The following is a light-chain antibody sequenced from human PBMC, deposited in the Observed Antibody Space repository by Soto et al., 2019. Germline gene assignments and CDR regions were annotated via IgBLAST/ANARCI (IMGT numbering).Light chain of an antibody. CDR2: SSD. V-gene: IGLV1-44*01. Sequence: QAVVTQPPSASGTPGQRVTISCSGSSSNIGIGSNTVNWYQQLPGTAPKLLIYSSDQRPSGVPDRFSGSKSGTSASLAISGLQSDDEADYYCAAWDDSLNGRVFGGGTKVTVL. CDR3: AAWDDSLNGRV. CDR1: SSNIGIGSNT. J-gene: IGLJ3*02.